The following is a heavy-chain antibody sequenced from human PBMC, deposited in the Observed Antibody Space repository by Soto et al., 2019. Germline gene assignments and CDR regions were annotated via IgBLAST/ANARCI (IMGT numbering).Heavy chain of an antibody. J-gene: IGHJ6*02. V-gene: IGHV3-30-3*01. Sequence: PGGSLRLSCAASGFTFSSYAMHWVRQAPGKGLEWVAVISYDGSNKYYADSVKGRFTISRDNSKNTLYLQMNSLRAEDTAVYYCARGRRYCSSTSCYSREYYYYGMDVWGQGTTVTVS. CDR2: ISYDGSNK. CDR3: ARGRRYCSSTSCYSREYYYYGMDV. D-gene: IGHD2-2*01. CDR1: GFTFSSYA.